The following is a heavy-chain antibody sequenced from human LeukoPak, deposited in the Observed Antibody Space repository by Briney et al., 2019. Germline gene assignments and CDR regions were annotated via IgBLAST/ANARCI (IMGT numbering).Heavy chain of an antibody. V-gene: IGHV4-39*02. CDR2: INYSGTT. J-gene: IGHJ4*02. CDR3: ARTAGSSSGRFHDY. Sequence: SETLSLTCTVSGCSISSSSYYWAWIRQPPGEGLEWIGSINYSGTTYYKPSLKSRVTISVDTSKNHFSLRLSSVTAADTAVYYCARTAGSSSGRFHDYWGRGMLVTVSS. D-gene: IGHD6-19*01. CDR1: GCSISSSSYY.